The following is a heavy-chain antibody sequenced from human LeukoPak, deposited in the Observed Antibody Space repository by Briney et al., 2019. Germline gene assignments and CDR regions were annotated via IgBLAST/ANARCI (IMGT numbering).Heavy chain of an antibody. CDR2: IIPILGIA. V-gene: IGHV1-69*04. Sequence: SVKVSCKASGGTFSSYAISWVRQAPGQGLEWMGRIIPILGIANYAQKFQGRVTITADKSTSTAYMELSSLRSEDTAVYYCARDGYDLNFDYWGQGTLVTVSS. CDR1: GGTFSSYA. CDR3: ARDGYDLNFDY. D-gene: IGHD5-12*01. J-gene: IGHJ4*02.